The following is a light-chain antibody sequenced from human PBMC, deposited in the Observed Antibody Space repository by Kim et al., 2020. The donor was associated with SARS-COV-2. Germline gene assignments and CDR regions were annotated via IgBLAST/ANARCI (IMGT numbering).Light chain of an antibody. CDR1: QGDSSNY. CDR2: GAS. Sequence: PGERANLSCRASQGDSSNYLAWYQQKPGQAPRLLIYGASSRATGIPDRFSGSGSGTDFTLTITRLEPEDFAVYYCQQYSSSPATFGQGTKVDIK. CDR3: QQYSSSPAT. J-gene: IGKJ1*01. V-gene: IGKV3-20*01.